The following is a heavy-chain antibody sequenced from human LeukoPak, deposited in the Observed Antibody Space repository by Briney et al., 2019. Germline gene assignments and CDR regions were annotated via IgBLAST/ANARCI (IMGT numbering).Heavy chain of an antibody. CDR1: GFTFSSYA. CDR3: AKHGSYSGSYYRAPYFDY. Sequence: GGSLRLSCAASGFTFSSYAMSWVRQAPGKGLEWVSAISGSGGSTYYADSVKGRFTISRDNSKNTLYLQMNSLRAEDTAVYYCAKHGSYSGSYYRAPYFDYWGQGTLVTVSS. J-gene: IGHJ4*02. D-gene: IGHD1-26*01. CDR2: ISGSGGST. V-gene: IGHV3-23*01.